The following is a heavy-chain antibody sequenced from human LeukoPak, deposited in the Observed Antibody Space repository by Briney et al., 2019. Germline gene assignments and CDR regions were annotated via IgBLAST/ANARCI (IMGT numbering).Heavy chain of an antibody. J-gene: IGHJ4*02. CDR2: IWFDGSNQ. V-gene: IGHV3-33*01. D-gene: IGHD6-13*01. Sequence: GSLKPSCSASGFIFTSHAIHWVRQGPGKGLEGVAIIWFDGSNQFYADSVKGRFTISRDNSKNTLYLQMNSLRAEDTAVYYCARGPYSSTWYYFEYWGQGTLVTVSS. CDR3: ARGPYSSTWYYFEY. CDR1: GFIFTSHA.